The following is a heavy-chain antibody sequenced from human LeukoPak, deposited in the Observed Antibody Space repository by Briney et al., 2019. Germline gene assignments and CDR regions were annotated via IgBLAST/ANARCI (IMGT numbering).Heavy chain of an antibody. D-gene: IGHD2-15*01. CDR2: INPAGSET. V-gene: IGHV3-7*01. Sequence: GVSLRLSCAASGFTFRNYWMTWVRQAPGTGLEWVANINPAGSETYYVDPVKGRFSISRDNAKNLVYLQMNSLRAEDTAVYHCARFGYVAAVDVWGQGTPVTVSS. CDR1: GFTFRNYW. J-gene: IGHJ4*02. CDR3: ARFGYVAAVDV.